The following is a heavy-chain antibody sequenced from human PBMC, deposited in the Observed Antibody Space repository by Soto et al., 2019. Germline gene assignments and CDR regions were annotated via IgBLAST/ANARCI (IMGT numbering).Heavy chain of an antibody. CDR2: INSDGSST. Sequence: PGGSLRLSCAASGFTFSSYWMHWVRQAPGKALVWVSHINSDGSSTTYADSVKGRFTISGDNTKNSLYLQMNSLRAEDTAVYYCARGDYHDTSGPFSDAFDVWGQGTMVTVSS. CDR3: ARGDYHDTSGPFSDAFDV. CDR1: GFTFSSYW. V-gene: IGHV3-74*01. D-gene: IGHD3-22*01. J-gene: IGHJ3*01.